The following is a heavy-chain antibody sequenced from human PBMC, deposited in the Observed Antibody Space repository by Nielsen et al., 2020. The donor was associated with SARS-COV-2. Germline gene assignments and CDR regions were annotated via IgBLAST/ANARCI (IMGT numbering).Heavy chain of an antibody. CDR1: GFTFSSYS. D-gene: IGHD5-12*01. J-gene: IGHJ3*02. Sequence: GESLKISCAASGFTFSSYSMNWVRQAPEKGLEWVSSISSSSYIYYADSVKGRFTISRDNAKNSLYLQMNSLRAEDTAVYYCARDPRRWLRSDAFDIWGQGTMVTVSS. CDR2: ISSSSYI. CDR3: ARDPRRWLRSDAFDI. V-gene: IGHV3-21*01.